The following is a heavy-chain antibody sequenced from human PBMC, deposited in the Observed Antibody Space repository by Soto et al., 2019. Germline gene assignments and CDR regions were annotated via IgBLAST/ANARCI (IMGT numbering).Heavy chain of an antibody. D-gene: IGHD3-10*01. Sequence: EVQLVESGGGLVQPGRSLRLSCAASGFTFDDYAMHWVRQAPGKGLEWVSGISWNSGSIGYADSVKGRFTISRDNAKNSLYLQMNSLRAEDTALYYCAKAVPGGDYGSGSYYSAFDIWGQGTMVTVSS. CDR2: ISWNSGSI. J-gene: IGHJ3*02. V-gene: IGHV3-9*01. CDR1: GFTFDDYA. CDR3: AKAVPGGDYGSGSYYSAFDI.